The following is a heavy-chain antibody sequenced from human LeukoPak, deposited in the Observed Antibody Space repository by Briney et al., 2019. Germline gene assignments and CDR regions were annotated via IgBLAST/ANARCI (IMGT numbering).Heavy chain of an antibody. CDR1: GYTFTDYN. CDR2: INVVNGNT. CDR3: ARGRGTPNTNRDFYFYYYMDV. Sequence: ASVKVSCKASGYTFTDYNIHWVRQAPGQTFEWMGWINVVNGNTKYAQALQDRVTVTRDTSATTIYMELRSLRSEDMATYYCARGRGTPNTNRDFYFYYYMDVWGRGTAVTVSS. D-gene: IGHD1/OR15-1a*01. J-gene: IGHJ6*03. V-gene: IGHV1-3*03.